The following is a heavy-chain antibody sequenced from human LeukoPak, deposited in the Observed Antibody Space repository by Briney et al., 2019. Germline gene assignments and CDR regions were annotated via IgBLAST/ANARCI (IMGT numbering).Heavy chain of an antibody. CDR3: ARTSWYYYGSGEDY. Sequence: SETLSLTCTVSGGSVSSGSYYWSWIRQPPGKGLEWIGYIYYSGSTNYNPSLKSRVTILVDTSKNQFSLKLSSVTAADTAVYYCARTSWYYYGSGEDYWGQGTLVTVSS. V-gene: IGHV4-61*01. CDR2: IYYSGST. J-gene: IGHJ4*02. CDR1: GGSVSSGSYY. D-gene: IGHD3-10*01.